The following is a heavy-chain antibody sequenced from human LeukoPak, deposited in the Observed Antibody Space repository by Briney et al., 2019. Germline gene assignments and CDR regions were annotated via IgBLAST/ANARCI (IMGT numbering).Heavy chain of an antibody. CDR2: ISGSGGST. CDR1: GFTFSSYA. Sequence: GGSLRLSCAASGFTFSSYAMSWVRQAPGKGLEWVSAISGSGGSTYYADSVKGRFTISKDNSKNTLYLQMNSLRAENTAVYYCAKDRKTKDYYYGMDVWGQGTTVTVSS. V-gene: IGHV3-23*01. CDR3: AKDRKTKDYYYGMDV. J-gene: IGHJ6*02.